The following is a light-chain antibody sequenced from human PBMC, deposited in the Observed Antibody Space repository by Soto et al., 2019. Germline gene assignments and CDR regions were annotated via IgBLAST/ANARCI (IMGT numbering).Light chain of an antibody. J-gene: IGKJ4*01. Sequence: EVVMTQSPATLSVSPGERVTLSCRASQGVDSNLAWYQQKPGQAPRLLVYGASTRATDIAARFGGSGSGTEFTLTITSLQSEDFAVYYCQQYHHWPLTFGGGTKVEIK. CDR1: QGVDSN. CDR3: QQYHHWPLT. V-gene: IGKV3-15*01. CDR2: GAS.